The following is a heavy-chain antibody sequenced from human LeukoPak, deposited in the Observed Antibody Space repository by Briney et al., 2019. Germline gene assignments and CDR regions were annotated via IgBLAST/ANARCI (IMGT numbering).Heavy chain of an antibody. CDR2: ISSSSSYI. D-gene: IGHD3-22*01. Sequence: PGGSLRLSCAASGFTFSSYSMNWVRQALGKGLEWVSSISSSSSYIYYADSVKGRFTISRDNAKNSLYLQMNSLRAEDTAVYYCARDLNHYYDSSGYRNEYWDQFGGVSEGWGQGTLVTVSS. CDR1: GFTFSSYS. CDR3: ARDLNHYYDSSGYRNEYWDQFGGVSEG. J-gene: IGHJ4*02. V-gene: IGHV3-21*01.